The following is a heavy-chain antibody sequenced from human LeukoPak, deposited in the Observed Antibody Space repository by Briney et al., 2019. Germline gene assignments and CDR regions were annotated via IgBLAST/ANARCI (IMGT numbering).Heavy chain of an antibody. V-gene: IGHV3-30*02. D-gene: IGHD3-16*02. CDR2: IRYDGSNK. CDR3: AKSPYDYVWGSYRYAYYFDY. Sequence: PGGSLRLSXAASGFTFSSYGMHWVRQAPGKGLEWVAFIRYDGSNKYYADSVKGRFTISRDNSKNTLYLQMNSLRAEDTAVYYCAKSPYDYVWGSYRYAYYFDYWGQGTLVTVSS. J-gene: IGHJ4*02. CDR1: GFTFSSYG.